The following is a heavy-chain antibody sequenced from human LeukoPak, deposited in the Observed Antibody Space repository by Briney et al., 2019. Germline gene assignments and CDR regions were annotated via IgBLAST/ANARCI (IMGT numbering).Heavy chain of an antibody. CDR2: IYYSGST. J-gene: IGHJ4*02. CDR1: GGSISSYY. D-gene: IGHD6-19*01. V-gene: IGHV4-59*01. CDR3: ARDEGSSGWSFDY. Sequence: SETLSLTCTVSGGSISSYYWGWIRQPPGKGLEWIGYIYYSGSTNYNPSLKSRVTISVDTFKNQFSLKLSSVTAADTAVYYCARDEGSSGWSFDYWGQGTLVTVSS.